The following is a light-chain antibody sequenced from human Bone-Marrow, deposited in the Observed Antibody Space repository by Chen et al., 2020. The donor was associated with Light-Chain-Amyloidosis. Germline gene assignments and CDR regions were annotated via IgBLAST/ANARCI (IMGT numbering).Light chain of an antibody. CDR2: GAS. J-gene: IGKJ1*01. V-gene: IGKV3-15*01. CDR3: QQYNEWPRT. CDR1: HNINNY. Sequence: VMRQSPATLSVSPGERATLSCRASHNINNYLAWYHQKPGQAPRLVVYGASTRATGIPDRFSGTGSGTEFTLSISSLQSEDVAVYYCQQYNEWPRTVGQGTRVEIK.